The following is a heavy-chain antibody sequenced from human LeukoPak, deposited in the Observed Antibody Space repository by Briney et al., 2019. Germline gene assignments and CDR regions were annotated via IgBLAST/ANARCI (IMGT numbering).Heavy chain of an antibody. D-gene: IGHD2-15*01. J-gene: IGHJ5*02. CDR3: VRDICSSGHRYFISDWFDP. CDR2: IYYTGIT. V-gene: IGHV4-39*07. Sequence: SETLSLTCTVSGVSISSSNYYWGWIRQPPGKGLEWIGSIYYTGITYYNASLKSRVTISLDTSKDQFSLKVTSVTAADTAVYYCVRDICSSGHRYFISDWFDPWGQGTLVTVSS. CDR1: GVSISSSNYY.